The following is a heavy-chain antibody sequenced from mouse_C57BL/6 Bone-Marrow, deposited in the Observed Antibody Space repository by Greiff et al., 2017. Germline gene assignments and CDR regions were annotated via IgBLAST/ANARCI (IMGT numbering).Heavy chain of an antibody. CDR1: GYTFTSYW. CDR3: ARGYYYGSSPY. J-gene: IGHJ2*01. CDR2: IHPNSGST. D-gene: IGHD1-1*01. Sequence: QVQLQQPGAELVKPGASVKLSCKASGYTFTSYWMHWVKQRPGPGLEWIGMIHPNSGSTNYNEKFKSKAPLPVEKSSSTAYMQLSSLTSEDSAVYYSARGYYYGSSPYWGQGTTLTVSS. V-gene: IGHV1-64*01.